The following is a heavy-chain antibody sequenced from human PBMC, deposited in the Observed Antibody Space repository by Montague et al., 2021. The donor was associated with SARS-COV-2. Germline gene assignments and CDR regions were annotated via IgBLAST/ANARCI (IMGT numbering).Heavy chain of an antibody. CDR1: GGSVTSGDYY. J-gene: IGHJ3*02. CDR3: ATEMPAYDVFDI. D-gene: IGHD2-2*01. V-gene: IGHV4-61*08. Sequence: SETLSLTCTVSGGSVTSGDYYWTWIRQPPGKGLEWIGYIYNTGRTNYNPSLKIRVTISMDTSKNQFSLKVDSVSAADTAVYYCATEMPAYDVFDIWGQGTMVTASS. CDR2: IYNTGRT.